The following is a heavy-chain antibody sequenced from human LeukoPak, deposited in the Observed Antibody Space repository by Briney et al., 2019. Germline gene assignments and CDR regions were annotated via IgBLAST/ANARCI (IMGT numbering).Heavy chain of an antibody. D-gene: IGHD6-13*01. CDR1: GYTFTGYY. V-gene: IGHV1-2*02. Sequence: GASVKVSCKASGYTFTGYYLHWVRQAPGQGLEWMGWINPNSGGTNYAQTFQGRVTMTRDTSISTAYMELRRLRSDDTAVYYCARDGGQYSSNWYNWFGPWGQGTLVTVSS. J-gene: IGHJ5*02. CDR3: ARDGGQYSSNWYNWFGP. CDR2: INPNSGGT.